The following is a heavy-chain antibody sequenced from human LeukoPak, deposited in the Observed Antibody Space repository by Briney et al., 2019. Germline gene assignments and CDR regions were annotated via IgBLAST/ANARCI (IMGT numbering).Heavy chain of an antibody. CDR3: ARDPSNTSGRNVYFDY. V-gene: IGHV1-18*01. CDR2: ISTYNGDT. Sequence: ASVKVSCKASGYTFTRYAITWVRQASGQGLEWLGWISTYNGDTNYAQNLQGRVTMTTDTSTSTAYMEVRSLRSDDTAVYYCARDPSNTSGRNVYFDYWGQGTLVTVSS. D-gene: IGHD6-19*01. J-gene: IGHJ4*02. CDR1: GYTFTRYA.